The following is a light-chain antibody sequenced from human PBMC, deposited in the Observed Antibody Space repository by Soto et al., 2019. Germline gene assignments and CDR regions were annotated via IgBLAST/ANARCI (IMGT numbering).Light chain of an antibody. CDR3: QQSYGTPIT. J-gene: IGKJ5*01. CDR1: QSISSY. CDR2: AAS. Sequence: DIQMTQSPSSLSASVGDRVTITCRASQSISSYLNWYQQKPGKAPKLLIYAASSLQSEVPSRFSGSGSGTDFTLPITSLQPDDFATYYCQQSYGTPITFGQGTRLEI. V-gene: IGKV1-39*01.